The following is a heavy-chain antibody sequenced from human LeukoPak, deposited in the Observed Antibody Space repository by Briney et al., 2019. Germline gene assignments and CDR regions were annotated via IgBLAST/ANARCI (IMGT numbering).Heavy chain of an antibody. CDR1: GYTFTGYY. D-gene: IGHD5-12*01. Sequence: ASVKVSCKASGYTFTGYYMHWVRQAPGQGLEWMGWINPNNGGTHYAQKFQGRVTMTRDTSISTAYMELSRLRSDDTAVYYCAREPGDGGYDNFDYWGRGTLVTVSS. CDR2: INPNNGGT. CDR3: AREPGDGGYDNFDY. V-gene: IGHV1-2*02. J-gene: IGHJ4*02.